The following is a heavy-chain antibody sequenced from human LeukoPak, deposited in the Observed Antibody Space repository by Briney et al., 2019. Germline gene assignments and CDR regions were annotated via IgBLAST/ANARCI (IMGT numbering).Heavy chain of an antibody. V-gene: IGHV4-39*01. CDR1: GGSISSGDYQ. Sequence: SETLSLTCSVSGGSISSGDYQWTWIRQPPGKGLEWIGSIYYSGSTYYNPSLKSRVTISVDTSKNQFSLKLSSVTAADTAVYYCARRRGEYYFDYWGQGTLVTVSS. CDR2: IYYSGST. CDR3: ARRRGEYYFDY. J-gene: IGHJ4*02. D-gene: IGHD3-10*01.